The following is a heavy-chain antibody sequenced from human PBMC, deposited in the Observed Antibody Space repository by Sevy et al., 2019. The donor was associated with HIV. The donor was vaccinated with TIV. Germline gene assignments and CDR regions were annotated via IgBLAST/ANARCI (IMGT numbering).Heavy chain of an antibody. Sequence: GGSLRLSCAASGFTFSSYWMTWVRQAPGKGLEWVANIKQDMSEKYYADSVKGRFTISRDNARNSLYLQMESLRAEDTAVYYCARGPRDYGSQSYYNPPYALDVWGQGTTVTVSS. CDR2: IKQDMSEK. CDR3: ARGPRDYGSQSYYNPPYALDV. V-gene: IGHV3-7*01. D-gene: IGHD3-10*01. J-gene: IGHJ6*02. CDR1: GFTFSSYW.